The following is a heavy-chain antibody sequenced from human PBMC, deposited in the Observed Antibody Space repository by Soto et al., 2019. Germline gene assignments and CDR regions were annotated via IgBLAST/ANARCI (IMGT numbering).Heavy chain of an antibody. D-gene: IGHD2-15*01. V-gene: IGHV1-69*13. CDR1: GGTFSSYA. Sequence: SVKVSCKASGGTFSSYAISWVRQAPGQGLEWMGGIIPIFGTVNYAQKFQGRVTITADESTSTAYMELSSLRSEDTAVYYCARDKLGYCSGGSCGWFDPWGQGTLVTVSS. CDR2: IIPIFGTV. J-gene: IGHJ5*02. CDR3: ARDKLGYCSGGSCGWFDP.